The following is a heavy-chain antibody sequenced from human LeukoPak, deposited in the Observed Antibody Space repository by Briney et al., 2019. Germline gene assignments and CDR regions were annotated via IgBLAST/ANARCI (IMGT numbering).Heavy chain of an antibody. Sequence: SETLSLTCAVYVGSFSGYYWSWIRQPPGKGLEWIGEINHSGSTNYNSSLKSRVTMSVDTSKNQFSLKLSSVTAADTAVYYCARSETAAGTHYYYYYMDVWGKGTTVTVSS. D-gene: IGHD6-19*01. V-gene: IGHV4-34*01. CDR1: VGSFSGYY. CDR3: ARSETAAGTHYYYYYMDV. CDR2: INHSGST. J-gene: IGHJ6*03.